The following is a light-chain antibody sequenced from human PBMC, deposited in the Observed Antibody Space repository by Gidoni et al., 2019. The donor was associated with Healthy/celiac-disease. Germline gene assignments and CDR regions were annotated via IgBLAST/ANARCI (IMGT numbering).Light chain of an antibody. J-gene: IGKJ4*01. CDR2: GAT. V-gene: IGKV3-15*01. Sequence: EIVITQSPATLSVSPGERATLSCRASQSVSSNLAWYQQKPGQAPRLLIYGATTRATGIPARFSGSGSGTEFTLTINSLQSEDFAVYYCQQYNNWPPLTFGGGTKVEIK. CDR3: QQYNNWPPLT. CDR1: QSVSSN.